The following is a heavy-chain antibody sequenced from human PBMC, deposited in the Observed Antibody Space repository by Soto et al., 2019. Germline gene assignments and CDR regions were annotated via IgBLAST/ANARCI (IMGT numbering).Heavy chain of an antibody. V-gene: IGHV4-30-2*01. Sequence: SETLSLTCIVSGASISTGGYSWSWIRQPPGKGPEWIGYIYESGRTYYKPSLKRRASISMDKSRNQFSVRLTSVTAADTAVYYCARAGQQLVLYNWFDPWGQGTLVTVSS. D-gene: IGHD6-13*01. CDR2: IYESGRT. J-gene: IGHJ5*02. CDR1: GASISTGGYS. CDR3: ARAGQQLVLYNWFDP.